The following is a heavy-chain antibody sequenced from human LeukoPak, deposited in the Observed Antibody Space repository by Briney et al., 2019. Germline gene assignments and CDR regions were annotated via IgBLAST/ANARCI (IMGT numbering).Heavy chain of an antibody. D-gene: IGHD6-13*01. CDR2: MDPNSGNT. V-gene: IGHV1-8*03. Sequence: ASVKVSCKASGYTFTSYDINWVRQATGQGLEWMGWMDPNSGNTGYAQKFQGRVTITRNTSISTAYMELSSLRSEDTAVYYCARAAGYYYMDVWGKGTTVTVSS. CDR3: ARAAGYYYMDV. CDR1: GYTFTSYD. J-gene: IGHJ6*03.